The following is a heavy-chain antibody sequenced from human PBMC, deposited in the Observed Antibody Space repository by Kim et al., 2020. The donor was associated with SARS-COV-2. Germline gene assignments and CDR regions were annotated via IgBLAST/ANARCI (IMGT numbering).Heavy chain of an antibody. CDR2: ISGSGGST. Sequence: GGSLRLSCAASGFTFSSYAMSWVRQAPGKGLEWVSAISGSGGSTYYADSVKGRFTISRDNSKNTLYLQMNSLRAEDTAVYYCAKDGDIEYSSSSDYWGQGTLVTVSS. CDR1: GFTFSSYA. D-gene: IGHD6-6*01. J-gene: IGHJ4*02. V-gene: IGHV3-23*01. CDR3: AKDGDIEYSSSSDY.